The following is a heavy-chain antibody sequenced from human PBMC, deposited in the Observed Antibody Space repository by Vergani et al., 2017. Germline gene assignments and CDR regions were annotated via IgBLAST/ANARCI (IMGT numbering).Heavy chain of an antibody. Sequence: EGQLVESGGGLVQPGGSLRLSCTASEFTFSSYSVNWVRQAPGKGLEWISYISSRGTATYYADSVKGRFTISRDKAKNSVYLQMDSLRAEDTAVYYCARRIVVEPGIPRVDWLDPWGPGTLVTVSS. CDR1: EFTFSSYS. CDR2: ISSRGTAT. CDR3: ARRIVVEPGIPRVDWLDP. V-gene: IGHV3-48*01. D-gene: IGHD2-21*01. J-gene: IGHJ5*02.